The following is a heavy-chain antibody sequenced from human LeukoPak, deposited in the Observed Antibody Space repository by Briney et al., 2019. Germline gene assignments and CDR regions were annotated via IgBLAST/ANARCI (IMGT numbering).Heavy chain of an antibody. CDR3: ASRRNIVVVVAATN. CDR2: ISGTGGST. D-gene: IGHD2-15*01. J-gene: IGHJ4*02. V-gene: IGHV3-23*01. CDR1: GFTFSSYA. Sequence: GGSLRLSCAASGFTFSSYAMSWVRQAPGKGLEWVSAISGTGGSTYYADSVKGRFTISRDNSKNTLYLQMNSLRAEDTAVYYCASRRNIVVVVAATNWGQGTLVTVSS.